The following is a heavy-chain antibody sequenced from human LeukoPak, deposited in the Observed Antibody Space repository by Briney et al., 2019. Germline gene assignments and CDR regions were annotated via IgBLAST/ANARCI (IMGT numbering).Heavy chain of an antibody. CDR1: GFTFSSYG. CDR2: IRYDGTNE. V-gene: IGHV3-30*02. Sequence: GGSLRLSCAASGFTFSSYGMHWVRQAPGKGLEWVTFIRYDGTNEYYADSVRGRFTISRDNSKNTLYLQMNSLKPDDTAMYYCAKSIPAIAVAVSTRQWGQGTLVTVSS. D-gene: IGHD6-19*01. J-gene: IGHJ4*02. CDR3: AKSIPAIAVAVSTRQ.